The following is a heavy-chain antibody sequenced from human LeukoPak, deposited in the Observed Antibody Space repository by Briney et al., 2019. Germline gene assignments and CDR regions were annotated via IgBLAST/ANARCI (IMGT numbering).Heavy chain of an antibody. V-gene: IGHV3-66*02. Sequence: GRSLRLSCAASGFTFSSYGMHWVRQAPGKGLEWVSVIYSGGSTYYADSVKGRFTISRDNSKNTLYLQMNSLRAEDTAVYYCASRGTSYYYYMDVWGKGTTVTVSS. J-gene: IGHJ6*03. CDR2: IYSGGST. D-gene: IGHD3-10*01. CDR1: GFTFSSYG. CDR3: ASRGTSYYYYMDV.